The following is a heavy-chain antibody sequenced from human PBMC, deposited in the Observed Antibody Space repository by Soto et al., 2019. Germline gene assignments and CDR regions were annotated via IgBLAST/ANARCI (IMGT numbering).Heavy chain of an antibody. CDR3: ASGVACIGCWYFAL. V-gene: IGHV1-3*01. Sequence: QVQLLQSGAEVKKPGASVKVSCKASGYTFTSYAMHWVRQAPGQRLEWMGWINAGNVNTKYSQKFQGRVTITRDTSASTAYMELSSLRSEDTAVYYCASGVACIGCWYFALWGRGTLVTVSS. J-gene: IGHJ2*01. D-gene: IGHD6-19*01. CDR2: INAGNVNT. CDR1: GYTFTSYA.